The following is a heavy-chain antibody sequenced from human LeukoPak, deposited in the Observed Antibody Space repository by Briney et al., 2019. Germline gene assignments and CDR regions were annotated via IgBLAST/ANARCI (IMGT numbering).Heavy chain of an antibody. CDR3: ARGGSKVYFDY. CDR1: GGSFNGYY. Sequence: SETLSLTCAVYGGSFNGYYWSWIRQPPGKGLEWIGYIYYSGSTNYNPSLKSRVTISVDTSKNQFSLKLSSVTAADTAVYNCARGGSKVYFDYWGQGTLVTVSS. D-gene: IGHD3-16*01. V-gene: IGHV4-59*08. CDR2: IYYSGST. J-gene: IGHJ4*02.